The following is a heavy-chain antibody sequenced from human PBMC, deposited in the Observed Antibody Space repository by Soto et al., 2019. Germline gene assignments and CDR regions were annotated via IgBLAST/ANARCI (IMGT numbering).Heavy chain of an antibody. CDR2: ISAYNGNT. D-gene: IGHD6-13*01. Sequence: QVQLVQSGAEVKKPGASVKVSCKASGYTFTSYGISWVRQAPGQGLEWMGWISAYNGNTKQAQKLQGRVTMNSGTSARTAYMEVRSLRSDDTAVYCCSRDLGQQLVAYWGQGTLVTVSS. J-gene: IGHJ4*02. CDR3: SRDLGQQLVAY. CDR1: GYTFTSYG. V-gene: IGHV1-18*01.